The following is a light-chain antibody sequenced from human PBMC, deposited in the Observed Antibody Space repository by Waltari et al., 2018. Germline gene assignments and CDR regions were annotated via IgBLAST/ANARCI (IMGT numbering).Light chain of an antibody. V-gene: IGKV3-20*01. J-gene: IGKJ4*01. CDR1: QRIGSAY. CDR2: GTS. Sequence: EIVLTQSPGTLSLSPGERATLSCRTSQRIGSAYLAWYQQKPGHPPRLLIYGTSNRATGVPDSFSGSGSGTDFTLTVSRLEPEDFGIYFCQQYVNSPHLTFGGGTKVEIK. CDR3: QQYVNSPHLT.